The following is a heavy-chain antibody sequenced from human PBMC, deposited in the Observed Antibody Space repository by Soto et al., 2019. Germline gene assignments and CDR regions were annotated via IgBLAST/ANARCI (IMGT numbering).Heavy chain of an antibody. CDR1: GGSFSGYY. Sequence: SETLSLTCAVYGGSFSGYYWSWIRQPPGKGLEWIGEINHSGSTNYNPSLKSRVTISVDTSKNQFSLKLSSVTAADTAVYYCARWGSTMYYDFWSGYKDDAFDIWGQGTRVTV. CDR2: INHSGST. J-gene: IGHJ3*02. CDR3: ARWGSTMYYDFWSGYKDDAFDI. D-gene: IGHD3-3*01. V-gene: IGHV4-34*01.